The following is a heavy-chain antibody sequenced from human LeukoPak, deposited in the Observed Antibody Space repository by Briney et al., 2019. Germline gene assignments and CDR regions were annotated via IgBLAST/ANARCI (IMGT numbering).Heavy chain of an antibody. CDR1: GSTFSNAW. Sequence: GGSLRLSCAASGSTFSNAWMSWVRQAPGKGLEWVGRIKSKTDGGATDYAAPVKGRFTISRDDSQNMLYLQMSSLKTEDTAMYYCTTRVTGDFGSYFDCWGQGTLVTVSS. CDR2: IKSKTDGGAT. CDR3: TTRVTGDFGSYFDC. J-gene: IGHJ4*02. V-gene: IGHV3-15*01. D-gene: IGHD7-27*01.